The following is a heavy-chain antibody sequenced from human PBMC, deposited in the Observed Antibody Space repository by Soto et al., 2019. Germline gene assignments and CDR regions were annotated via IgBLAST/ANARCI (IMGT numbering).Heavy chain of an antibody. J-gene: IGHJ4*02. V-gene: IGHV4-38-2*02. Sequence: QVQLQESGPGLVKPSETLSLTCAVFGNSISSGYYWGWIRQPPGKGLEWIGSIYHSGSTYYNPSLKSRVTISLDTSKNQFSLKLSSVTAADTAVYYCARDLGAFGGVSTLDNWGQGTLVTVSS. CDR1: GNSISSGYY. CDR3: ARDLGAFGGVSTLDN. CDR2: IYHSGST. D-gene: IGHD3-3*01.